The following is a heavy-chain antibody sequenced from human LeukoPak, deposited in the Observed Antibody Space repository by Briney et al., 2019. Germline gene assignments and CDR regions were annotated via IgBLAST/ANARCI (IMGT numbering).Heavy chain of an antibody. V-gene: IGHV3-7*03. Sequence: PGGSLRLSCVASGFTFSGNWMTWVRQAPGKGLEWVANIKQDGSEKYYVDSVKGRFTISRDNAKDSLYLQMNSLRAEDTAMYYCARDTAGADYWGQGTLVTVSS. CDR1: GFTFSGNW. D-gene: IGHD1-26*01. CDR3: ARDTAGADY. CDR2: IKQDGSEK. J-gene: IGHJ4*02.